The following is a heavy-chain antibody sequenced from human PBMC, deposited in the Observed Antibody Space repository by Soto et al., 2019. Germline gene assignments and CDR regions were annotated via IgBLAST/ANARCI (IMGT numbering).Heavy chain of an antibody. CDR1: GFTFSSYA. CDR2: ISYDGSNK. D-gene: IGHD6-13*01. V-gene: IGHV3-30-3*01. CDR3: ARDSGSSGVAAAASWDS. J-gene: IGHJ4*02. Sequence: QVQLVESGGGVVQPGRSLRLSCAASGFTFSSYAMHWVRQAPGKGLEWVAVISYDGSNKYYADSVKGRFTISRDNSKNTLCLQMNRLKAEDTAVYCARDSGSSGVAAAASWDSWGQGTLVTVSS.